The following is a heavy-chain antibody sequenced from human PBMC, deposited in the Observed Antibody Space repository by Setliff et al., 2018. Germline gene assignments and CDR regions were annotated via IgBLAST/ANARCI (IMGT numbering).Heavy chain of an antibody. CDR3: TRRSANSSAD. D-gene: IGHD6-19*01. CDR2: ISSSGSTI. Sequence: GGSLRLSCAASGFTFSDYYMSWIRQAPGKGLEWVSYISSSGSTIYYADSVKGRFTISRDNAKNMAYLQMNSLRTEDTAVYYCTRRSANSSADWGQGTLVTVSS. CDR1: GFTFSDYY. V-gene: IGHV3-11*01. J-gene: IGHJ4*02.